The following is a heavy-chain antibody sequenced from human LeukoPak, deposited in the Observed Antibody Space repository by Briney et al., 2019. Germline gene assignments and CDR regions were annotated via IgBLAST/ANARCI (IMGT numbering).Heavy chain of an antibody. V-gene: IGHV1-69*13. J-gene: IGHJ4*02. CDR1: GGTFSSYA. Sequence: SVKVSCKASGGTFSSYAISWVRQAPGQGLEWMGGIIPVFGTANYAQKFQGRVTITADESTSTAYMELSSLRSEDTAVYYCARYSSGWYHADYWGQGTLVTVSS. D-gene: IGHD6-19*01. CDR2: IIPVFGTA. CDR3: ARYSSGWYHADY.